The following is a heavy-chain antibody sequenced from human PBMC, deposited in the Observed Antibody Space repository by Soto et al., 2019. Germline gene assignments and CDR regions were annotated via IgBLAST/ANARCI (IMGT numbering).Heavy chain of an antibody. J-gene: IGHJ6*02. V-gene: IGHV3-21*01. Sequence: VGSLRLSCAASGFTFSSYSMNWVRQAPGKGLEWVSSISSSSSYIYYADSVKGRFTISRDNAKNSLYLQMNSLRAEDTAVYYCARDIDYGGENYYYGMDVWGQGTTVTVSS. CDR1: GFTFSSYS. CDR3: ARDIDYGGENYYYGMDV. CDR2: ISSSSSYI. D-gene: IGHD4-17*01.